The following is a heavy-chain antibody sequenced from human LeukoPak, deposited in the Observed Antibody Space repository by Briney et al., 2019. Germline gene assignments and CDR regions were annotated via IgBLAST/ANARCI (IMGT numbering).Heavy chain of an antibody. CDR3: ASGKYDYDSSGYPLLYYFDY. D-gene: IGHD3-22*01. V-gene: IGHV4-34*01. CDR1: GGSFSGYY. CDR2: INHRGST. Sequence: SETLSLTCAVYGGSFSGYYWSWIRQPPGKGLEWIGEINHRGSTNYNPSLKSRVTISVDTSKNQFSLKLSSMTAADTAVYYCASGKYDYDSSGYPLLYYFDYWGQGTLVTVSS. J-gene: IGHJ4*02.